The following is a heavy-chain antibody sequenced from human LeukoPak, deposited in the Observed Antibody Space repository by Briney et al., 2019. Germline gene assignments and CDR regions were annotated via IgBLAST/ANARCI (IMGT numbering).Heavy chain of an antibody. D-gene: IGHD2-2*01. CDR3: ASPSRGCSSTSCYRPWDY. V-gene: IGHV1-2*02. CDR1: GYTFTGYY. Sequence: ASVKVSCKAFGYTFTGYYMHRVRQAPGQGLEWMGWINPNSGGTNYAQKFQGRVTMTRDTSISTAYMELSRMRSDDTAVYYCASPSRGCSSTSCYRPWDYWGQGTLVTVSS. J-gene: IGHJ4*02. CDR2: INPNSGGT.